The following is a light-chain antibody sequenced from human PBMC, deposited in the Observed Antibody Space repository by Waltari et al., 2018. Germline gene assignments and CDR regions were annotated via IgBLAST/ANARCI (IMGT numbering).Light chain of an antibody. CDR3: HQRSKWPLT. J-gene: IGKJ4*01. V-gene: IGKV3-11*01. CDR2: AAS. Sequence: EIVLTQSPATLSLSPGERATLSCRASQNIDSYLAWYQLKPGQVPRLLIYAASNRATGIPARCMGSGSGADFTLIISSLEPEDFAVYYCHQRSKWPLTFGGGTKVEIK. CDR1: QNIDSY.